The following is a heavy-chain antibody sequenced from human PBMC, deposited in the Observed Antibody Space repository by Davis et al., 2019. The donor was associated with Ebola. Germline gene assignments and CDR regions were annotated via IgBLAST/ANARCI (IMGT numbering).Heavy chain of an antibody. J-gene: IGHJ6*04. D-gene: IGHD2-15*01. CDR1: GYTFTSYG. Sequence: AASVKVSCKTSGYTFTSYGISWVRQAPRQGLEWMGWISTYTGKTRSTEMFQGRLTMTADTSTRTVYMELTSLRSEDTAVYYCAREPLIVVVVAATGSYYYGMDVWGKGTTVTVSS. CDR3: AREPLIVVVVAATGSYYYGMDV. CDR2: ISTYTGKT. V-gene: IGHV1-18*01.